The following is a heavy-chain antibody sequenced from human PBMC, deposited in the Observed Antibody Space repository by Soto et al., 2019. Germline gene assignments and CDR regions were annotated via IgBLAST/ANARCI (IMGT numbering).Heavy chain of an antibody. V-gene: IGHV3-30-3*01. Sequence: QVQLVESGGGVVQPGRSLRLSCAASGFTFTNYPMHWVRLAPGKGLEWVAVVSHDGINTYYADSVKGRFTISRDNSKNTLYLQLNSLRTEDTAVFYCAREKTVGGIRLDNWGQGTLVTVSS. CDR2: VSHDGINT. J-gene: IGHJ4*02. CDR1: GFTFTNYP. CDR3: AREKTVGGIRLDN. D-gene: IGHD1-26*01.